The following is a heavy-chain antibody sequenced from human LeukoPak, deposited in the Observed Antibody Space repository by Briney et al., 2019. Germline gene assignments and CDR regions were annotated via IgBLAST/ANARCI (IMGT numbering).Heavy chain of an antibody. Sequence: PSGTLSLTCAVSGGSFSSSNWWSWVRQPPGKGLEWIGEIYHSGSTNYNPSLKSRVTISVDKSKNQFSLKLSSVTAADTAVYYCARDLGRGYDFKCYYYGMDVWGKGTTVTVSS. J-gene: IGHJ6*04. CDR1: GGSFSSSNW. CDR2: IYHSGST. D-gene: IGHD5-12*01. CDR3: ARDLGRGYDFKCYYYGMDV. V-gene: IGHV4-4*02.